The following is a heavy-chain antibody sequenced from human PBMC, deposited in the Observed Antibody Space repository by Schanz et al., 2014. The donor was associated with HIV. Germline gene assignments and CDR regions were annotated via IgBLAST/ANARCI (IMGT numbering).Heavy chain of an antibody. CDR2: ITPDGSVT. CDR1: GFTFRSYG. D-gene: IGHD1-26*01. J-gene: IGHJ4*02. Sequence: QVQLVESGGGVVQPGRSLRLSCAASGFTFRSYGMHWVRQGPGKGLAWVSYITPDGSVTYADSVKGRFTASRDSSKNTLFLQMNSLRVEDTAEYYCAKELTPHYPGATTGVLDYWGQGTLVTVSS. CDR3: AKELTPHYPGATTGVLDY. V-gene: IGHV3-33*03.